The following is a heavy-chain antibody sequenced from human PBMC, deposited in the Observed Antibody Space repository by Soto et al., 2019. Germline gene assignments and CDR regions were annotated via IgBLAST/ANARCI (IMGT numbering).Heavy chain of an antibody. V-gene: IGHV1-18*01. CDR3: TRDLPPVDY. CDR1: GYTFSSYH. J-gene: IGHJ4*02. CDR2: ISAYNGNT. Sequence: QIQLVQSGAEVKKPGASVKVSCKASGYTFSSYHITWVRQAPGQGLEWMGWISAYNGNTNYAQNLQGRVTMTTDPSTSTAYMELRSLRSDDTAVYYCTRDLPPVDYWGQGTLVTVSS.